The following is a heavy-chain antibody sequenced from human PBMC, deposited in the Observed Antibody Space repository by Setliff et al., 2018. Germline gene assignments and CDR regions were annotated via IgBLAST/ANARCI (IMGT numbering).Heavy chain of an antibody. Sequence: GESLTISCKGSGYSFTRYWVTWVRQMPGKGLEWMGIIYPGDSDARYSPSFQGQVTIVADKSISTAYLQWRSLKASDTAMYYCATSFHTGCSGGSCYYDGMDVWGQGTTVTVSS. CDR2: IYPGDSDA. CDR3: ATSFHTGCSGGSCYYDGMDV. V-gene: IGHV5-51*01. J-gene: IGHJ6*02. D-gene: IGHD2-15*01. CDR1: GYSFTRYW.